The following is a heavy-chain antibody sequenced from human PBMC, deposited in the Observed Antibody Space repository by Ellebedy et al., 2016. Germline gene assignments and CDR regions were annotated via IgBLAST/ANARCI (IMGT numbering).Heavy chain of an antibody. CDR2: IHNSGAT. Sequence: SETLSLTCTVSGGSINNYYWSWIRQAPGKGLEWIGSIHNSGATYYNPSLQSRVTISIDTSKNQFSLKFTSVTAADTAVYYCARTPWYNSESSVPYWYFDLWGRGTLVTVSS. J-gene: IGHJ2*01. V-gene: IGHV4-59*12. D-gene: IGHD3-22*01. CDR3: ARTPWYNSESSVPYWYFDL. CDR1: GGSINNYY.